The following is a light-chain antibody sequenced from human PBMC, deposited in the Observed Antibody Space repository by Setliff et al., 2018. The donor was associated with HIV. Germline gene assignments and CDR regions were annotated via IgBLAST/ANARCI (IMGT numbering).Light chain of an antibody. Sequence: LTQPPSVSVAPGKTARITCGGNNIGSKSVHWYQQKPGQAPVLVIYYDSDRPSGIPERFSGSNSGNTATLTISRAEAGDEADYYCQVWDSSSDHPGVFGTGTKVTVL. CDR1: NIGSKS. CDR2: YDS. V-gene: IGLV3-21*04. CDR3: QVWDSSSDHPGV. J-gene: IGLJ1*01.